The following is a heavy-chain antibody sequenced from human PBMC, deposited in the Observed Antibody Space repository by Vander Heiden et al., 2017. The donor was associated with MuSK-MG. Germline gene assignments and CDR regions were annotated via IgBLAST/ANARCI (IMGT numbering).Heavy chain of an antibody. CDR1: GGSISSGNYY. D-gene: IGHD2-2*01. V-gene: IGHV4-31*03. CDR3: ARAGRTSRAGYYYMDV. J-gene: IGHJ6*03. CDR2: IYYSGST. Sequence: QVQLQESGPGLVKPSQTLSLPCTVSGGSISSGNYYWSWIRQHPGKGLEWIGYIYYSGSTYYNPSLKSRVTISVDTSKNQFSLKLSSVTAADTAVYYCARAGRTSRAGYYYMDVWGKGTTVTVSS.